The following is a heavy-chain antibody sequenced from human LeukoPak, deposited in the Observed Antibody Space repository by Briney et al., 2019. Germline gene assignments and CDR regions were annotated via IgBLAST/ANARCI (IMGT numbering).Heavy chain of an antibody. Sequence: GGSLRLSCAASGFTFSSYALSWVRQAPGKGLDWVSSINGGGGSTYYADSVKGRFTISRDNSKNTLYLQMNSLRAEDTAVYYCAKIGANVGFWGQGTLVTVSS. D-gene: IGHD4/OR15-4a*01. CDR1: GFTFSSYA. CDR2: INGGGGST. CDR3: AKIGANVGF. V-gene: IGHV3-23*01. J-gene: IGHJ4*02.